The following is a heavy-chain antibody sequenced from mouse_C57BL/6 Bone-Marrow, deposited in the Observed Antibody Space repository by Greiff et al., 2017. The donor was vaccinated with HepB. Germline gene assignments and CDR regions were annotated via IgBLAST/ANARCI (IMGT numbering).Heavy chain of an antibody. J-gene: IGHJ2*01. V-gene: IGHV14-4*01. CDR1: GFNIKDDY. CDR2: IDPENGDT. Sequence: EVQLQQSGAELVRPGASVKLSCTASGFNIKDDYMPWVKQRPEQGLEWIGWIDPENGDTEYASKFQGKATITADTSSNTAYLQRSSLTSEDTAVYYCTTYVYDGYPYYFDYWGQGTTLTVSS. CDR3: TTYVYDGYPYYFDY. D-gene: IGHD2-3*01.